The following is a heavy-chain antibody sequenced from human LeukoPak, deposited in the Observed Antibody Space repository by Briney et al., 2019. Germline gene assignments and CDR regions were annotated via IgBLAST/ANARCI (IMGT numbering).Heavy chain of an antibody. D-gene: IGHD3-10*01. CDR3: ARLGRVSPRYYYCSGSYFDY. CDR2: IYYSGSS. J-gene: IGHJ4*02. Sequence: SETLSLTCTVSGGSISSYYWSWIRQPPGKGLEYIGYIYYSGSSNYNPSLKSRVTISVDTSKNQFSLKLSSVTAADTAVYYCARLGRVSPRYYYCSGSYFDYWGQGTLVTVSS. CDR1: GGSISSYY. V-gene: IGHV4-59*12.